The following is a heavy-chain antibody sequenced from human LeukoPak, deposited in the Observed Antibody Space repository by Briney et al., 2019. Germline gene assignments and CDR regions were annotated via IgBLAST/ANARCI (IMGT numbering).Heavy chain of an antibody. CDR3: ARRPYCSSTSCYQSNWFDP. CDR1: GYSFTGYW. CDR2: IYPGDSDT. Sequence: GESLKISCKGSGYSFTGYWIGWVRQMPGKGLEWMGIIYPGDSDTRYSPSFQGQVTISADKSISTAYLQWSSLKASDTAMYYCARRPYCSSTSCYQSNWFDPWGQGTLVTVSS. V-gene: IGHV5-51*01. J-gene: IGHJ5*02. D-gene: IGHD2-2*01.